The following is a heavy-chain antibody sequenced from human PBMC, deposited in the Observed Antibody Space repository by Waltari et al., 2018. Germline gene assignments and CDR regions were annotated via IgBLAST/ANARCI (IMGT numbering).Heavy chain of an antibody. Sequence: QVQLQESDPGLVKPSETLSLTCAVSGYSISSGYYWGWIRQPPGKGLEWIGSIYHSGSTYYTPSLKSRVTISVDTSKNQFSLKLSSVTAADTAVYYCARVRRGSHLYFDYWGQGTLVTVSS. J-gene: IGHJ4*02. D-gene: IGHD3-10*01. CDR3: ARVRRGSHLYFDY. CDR2: IYHSGST. CDR1: GYSISSGYY. V-gene: IGHV4-38-2*01.